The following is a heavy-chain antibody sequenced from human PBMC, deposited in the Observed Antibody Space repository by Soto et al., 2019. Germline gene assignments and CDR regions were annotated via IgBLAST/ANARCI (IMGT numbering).Heavy chain of an antibody. CDR1: GYTFTSYG. Sequence: AASVKVSCKASGYTFTSYGISWVRQAPGQGLEWMGWISAYNGNTNYAQKLQGRVTMTTDTSTSTAYMELRSLRSDDTAVYYCARLSSGPKTTTSNYYYYYGMDVWGQGTTVTVSS. V-gene: IGHV1-18*01. CDR2: ISAYNGNT. D-gene: IGHD6-19*01. J-gene: IGHJ6*02. CDR3: ARLSSGPKTTTSNYYYYYGMDV.